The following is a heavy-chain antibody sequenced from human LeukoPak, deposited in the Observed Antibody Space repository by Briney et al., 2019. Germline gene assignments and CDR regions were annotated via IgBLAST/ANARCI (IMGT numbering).Heavy chain of an antibody. J-gene: IGHJ4*02. V-gene: IGHV3-7*01. Sequence: PGGSLRLSCAASGFTFSNHWMSWVRRAPGKGLEWVANIKQDGSEKYFVDSVKGRFSISRDNAKNSLYLQMNSLRAEDTAVYYCARNLRSYYYDSSGYYDFDFWGQGTLVTVSS. CDR1: GFTFSNHW. CDR2: IKQDGSEK. CDR3: ARNLRSYYYDSSGYYDFDF. D-gene: IGHD3-22*01.